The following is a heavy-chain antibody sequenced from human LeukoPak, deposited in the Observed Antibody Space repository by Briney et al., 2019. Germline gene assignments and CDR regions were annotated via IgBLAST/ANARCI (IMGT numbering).Heavy chain of an antibody. CDR2: ISAYNGNA. J-gene: IGHJ4*02. CDR3: ARDRIAVAGTGVDY. V-gene: IGHV1-18*01. CDR1: GYTFTSYG. D-gene: IGHD6-19*01. Sequence: ASVKVSCKASGYTFTSYGISWVRQAPGQGLEWMGWISAYNGNANYAQKLQGRVTMTTDTSTSTAYMELRSLRSDDTAVYYCARDRIAVAGTGVDYWGRGTLATVSS.